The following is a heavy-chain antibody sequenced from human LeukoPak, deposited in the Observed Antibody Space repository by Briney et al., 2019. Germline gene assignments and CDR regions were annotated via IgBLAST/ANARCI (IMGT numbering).Heavy chain of an antibody. Sequence: GGSLRLSCAASGFTFSSYGMHWVRQAPGKGLEWVAVISYDGSNKYYADSVKGRFTISRDNSKNTLYLQMNSLRAEDTAVYYCAKDGYSGYAPFDYWGQGTLVTVSS. CDR3: AKDGYSGYAPFDY. CDR1: GFTFSSYG. V-gene: IGHV3-30*18. CDR2: ISYDGSNK. J-gene: IGHJ4*02. D-gene: IGHD5-12*01.